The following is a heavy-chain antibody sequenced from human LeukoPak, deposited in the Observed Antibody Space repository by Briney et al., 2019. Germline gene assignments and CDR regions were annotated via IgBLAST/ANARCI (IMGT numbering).Heavy chain of an antibody. CDR2: IIPIFGTA. Sequence: GASVKVSCKASGYTFTSYGISWVRQAPGQGREWMGGIIPIFGTANYAQKFQGRVTITADESTSTAYMELSSLRSEDTAVYYCARGSMDTAMVTSAFDIWGQGTMVTVSS. D-gene: IGHD5-18*01. J-gene: IGHJ3*02. V-gene: IGHV1-69*13. CDR1: GYTFTSYG. CDR3: ARGSMDTAMVTSAFDI.